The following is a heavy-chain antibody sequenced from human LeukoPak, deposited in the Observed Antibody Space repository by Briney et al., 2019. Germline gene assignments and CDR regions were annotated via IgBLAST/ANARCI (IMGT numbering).Heavy chain of an antibody. CDR3: AKDAQRGFDYSNSLEH. V-gene: IGHV3-33*06. CDR2: IWNDGSNK. Sequence: GGSLRLSCATSGFTFSHYGMHWVRQAPGKGLEWVAVIWNDGSNKYYGDSVKGRFTISRDNSKNTLYLQMNSLTVEDTAVYYCAKDAQRGFDYSNSLEHWGQGTLVAVSS. CDR1: GFTFSHYG. J-gene: IGHJ5*02. D-gene: IGHD4-11*01.